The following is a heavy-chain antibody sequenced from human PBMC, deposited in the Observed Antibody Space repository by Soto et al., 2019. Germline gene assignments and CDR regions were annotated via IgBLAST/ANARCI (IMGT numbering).Heavy chain of an antibody. D-gene: IGHD1-26*01. CDR3: ARTELGFDY. J-gene: IGHJ4*02. CDR1: GFTFSSYA. Sequence: QVQLVESGGGVVQPGRSLRLSCAASGFTFSSYAMHWVRQAPGKGLEWVAVISYDGSNKYYADSVKGRFTISRDNSKNTLYLQMNSLRAEDTAVYYCARTELGFDYWGQGTLVTVSS. V-gene: IGHV3-30-3*01. CDR2: ISYDGSNK.